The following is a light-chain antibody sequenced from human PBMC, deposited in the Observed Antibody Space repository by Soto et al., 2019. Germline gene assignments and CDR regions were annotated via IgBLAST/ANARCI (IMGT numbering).Light chain of an antibody. CDR2: DAS. CDR1: QSVSSY. Sequence: EIVLTQSPATLSLSPGERATLSCRASQSVSSYLAWYQQKPGQAPRLLIYDASNRATGIPARFSGSGSGTDFTLTTSSLEPEDFAVYYCQQRSNWPPTFGQGTDWRL. V-gene: IGKV3-11*01. CDR3: QQRSNWPPT. J-gene: IGKJ5*01.